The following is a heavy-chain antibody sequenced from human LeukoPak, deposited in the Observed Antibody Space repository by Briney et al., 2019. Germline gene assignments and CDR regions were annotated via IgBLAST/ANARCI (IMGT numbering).Heavy chain of an antibody. J-gene: IGHJ4*02. D-gene: IGHD3-22*01. Sequence: SETLSLTCAVYGGSFSGYYSSWIRQPPGKGLEWIGEINHSGSTNYNPSLKSRVTISVDTSKNQFSLKLSSVTAADTAVYYCAKKKRLPTARITMIVGRDPTFDHWGQGTLVTVSS. V-gene: IGHV4-34*01. CDR3: AKKKRLPTARITMIVGRDPTFDH. CDR2: INHSGST. CDR1: GGSFSGYY.